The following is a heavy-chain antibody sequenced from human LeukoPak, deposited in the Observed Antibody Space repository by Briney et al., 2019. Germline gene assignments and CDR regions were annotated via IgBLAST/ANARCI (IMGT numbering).Heavy chain of an antibody. J-gene: IGHJ6*03. CDR2: FDPEDGET. CDR3: ARGLGYYGSGGVISKYYYYYYYMDV. V-gene: IGHV1-24*01. CDR1: GYTLTELS. Sequence: PGASVKVSCKVSGYTLTELSMHWVRQAPGKGLEWMGGFDPEDGETIYAQKFQGRVTMTEDTSTDTAYMELSSLRSEDTAVYYCARGLGYYGSGGVISKYYYYYYYMDVWGKGTTVTVSS. D-gene: IGHD3-10*01.